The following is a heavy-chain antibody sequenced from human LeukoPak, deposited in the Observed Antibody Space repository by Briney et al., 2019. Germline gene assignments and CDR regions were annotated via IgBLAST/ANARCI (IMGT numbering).Heavy chain of an antibody. CDR2: INPSGGAT. J-gene: IGHJ4*02. D-gene: IGHD1-26*01. Sequence: ASVKVSCKASGYTFSNYFMYWVRQAPRQGLEWMGVINPSGGATNYAQKFQGRVTMTRDMSTSTVYMKLSSLTSDDTAVYFCARDGEHLMGTTPFDYWGQGTRVTVSS. CDR1: GYTFSNYF. CDR3: ARDGEHLMGTTPFDY. V-gene: IGHV1-46*01.